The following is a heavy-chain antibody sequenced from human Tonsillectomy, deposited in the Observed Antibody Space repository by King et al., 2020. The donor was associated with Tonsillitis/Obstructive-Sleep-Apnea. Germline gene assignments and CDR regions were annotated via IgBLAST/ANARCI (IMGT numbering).Heavy chain of an antibody. Sequence: VQLVESGGGLVQPGGSLRLSCAASGFTFSSYWMSWVRQAPGKGLEWVANIKQDGSEKYYVDSVKGRFTISRDNAKNSLYPQMNSLRVEDTAVYYCTRVGNWIQLAKSMDVWGQGTTVTVSS. CDR2: IKQDGSEK. V-gene: IGHV3-7*03. CDR3: TRVGNWIQLAKSMDV. J-gene: IGHJ6*02. D-gene: IGHD5-18*01. CDR1: GFTFSSYW.